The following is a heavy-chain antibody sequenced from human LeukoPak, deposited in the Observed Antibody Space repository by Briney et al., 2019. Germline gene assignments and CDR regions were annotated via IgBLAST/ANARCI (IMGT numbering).Heavy chain of an antibody. D-gene: IGHD3-9*01. J-gene: IGHJ4*02. CDR3: VIWGDYDVLTGYYVPDY. CDR1: GFTFSNYA. V-gene: IGHV3-23*01. Sequence: GASLRLSCVASGFTFSNYAMSWVRQAPGKGLEWVSAITGSGTNRYYADSLKGRFTTSRDNSKNTVFLQMNSLRHEDTAIYYCVIWGDYDVLTGYYVPDYWGQGTLVTVGS. CDR2: ITGSGTNR.